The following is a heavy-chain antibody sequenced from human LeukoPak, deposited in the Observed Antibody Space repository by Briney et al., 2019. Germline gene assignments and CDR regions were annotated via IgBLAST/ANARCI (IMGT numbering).Heavy chain of an antibody. D-gene: IGHD3-3*01. CDR3: ARDRGDYDFWSGRGEPFDY. J-gene: IGHJ4*02. Sequence: PGGSLRLSCAASGFTFSSYAMSWVRQAPGKGLEWVSGISGSGGSTYYADSLKGLFTISRDNSKTTLYLQMTSLRADDTAVYYCARDRGDYDFWSGRGEPFDYWGPGTLVTVSS. CDR2: ISGSGGST. CDR1: GFTFSSYA. V-gene: IGHV3-23*01.